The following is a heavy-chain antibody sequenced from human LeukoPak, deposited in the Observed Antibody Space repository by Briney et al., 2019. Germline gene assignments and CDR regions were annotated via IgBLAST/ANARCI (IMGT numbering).Heavy chain of an antibody. CDR3: AKDPSYSSSFDY. CDR2: ISYDGSNK. Sequence: PGRSLRLSCAASGFTFSSYGMHWVRQAPGKGLEWVAVISYDGSNKYYADSVKGRFTISRDNSKNTLYLQMNSLRAEDTAVYYCAKDPSYSSSFDYWGQGTLVTVSS. J-gene: IGHJ4*02. V-gene: IGHV3-30*19. CDR1: GFTFSSYG. D-gene: IGHD6-13*01.